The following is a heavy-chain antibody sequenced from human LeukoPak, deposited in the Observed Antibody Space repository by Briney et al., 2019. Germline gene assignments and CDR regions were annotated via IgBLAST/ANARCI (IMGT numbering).Heavy chain of an antibody. Sequence: GESLKISCKGSGYRFTSYWIGWVRQMPGKGLEWMGIIYPGDSDTRYSPSFQGQVIISAVKSISTAYLQWSSLKASDTAMYYCAITFYGSSSYDAFDIWGQGTMVTVSS. V-gene: IGHV5-51*01. D-gene: IGHD6-6*01. CDR2: IYPGDSDT. CDR1: GYRFTSYW. CDR3: AITFYGSSSYDAFDI. J-gene: IGHJ3*02.